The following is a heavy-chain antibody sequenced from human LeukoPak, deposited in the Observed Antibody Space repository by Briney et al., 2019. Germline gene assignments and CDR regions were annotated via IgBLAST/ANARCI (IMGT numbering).Heavy chain of an antibody. J-gene: IGHJ6*02. CDR3: AKWARWDYYYYGMDV. CDR2: ISGSGGNT. D-gene: IGHD5-24*01. V-gene: IGHV3-23*01. CDR1: GFTFSNYA. Sequence: GGSLRLSCAASGFTFSNYAMSWVRQAPGKGLEWVSGISGSGGNTNHAGSVKGRFTISRDNSKNTLYLQMNSLRADDTAVYYCAKWARWDYYYYGMDVWGQGTTVTVSS.